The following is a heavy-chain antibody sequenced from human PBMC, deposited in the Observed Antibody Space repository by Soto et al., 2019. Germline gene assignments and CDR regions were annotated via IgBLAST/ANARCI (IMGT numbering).Heavy chain of an antibody. J-gene: IGHJ5*02. D-gene: IGHD6-13*01. CDR2: INHSGST. CDR1: GGSFSGYY. Sequence: PSETLSLTCAVYGGSFSGYYWSWIRQPPGKGLEWIGEINHSGSTNYNPSLKSRVTISVDTSKNQLSLKLSSVTAADTAVYYCARGIAAAGTLWFDPWGQGTLVTVSS. V-gene: IGHV4-34*01. CDR3: ARGIAAAGTLWFDP.